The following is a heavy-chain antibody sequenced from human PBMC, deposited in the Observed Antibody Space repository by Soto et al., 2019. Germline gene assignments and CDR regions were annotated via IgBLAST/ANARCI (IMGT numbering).Heavy chain of an antibody. D-gene: IGHD4-4*01. J-gene: IGHJ4*02. CDR3: ASGLQLAFDY. V-gene: IGHV1-46*01. CDR2: INPRGASI. Sequence: GASVKVSCKASGYTFISNYVYSVRQAPGQGLEWMGIINPRGASISYAQKFQGRVTMTSDTSTSTVDMDLSSLTSEDTAVYYCASGLQLAFDYWGQGTLVTVSS. CDR1: GYTFISNY.